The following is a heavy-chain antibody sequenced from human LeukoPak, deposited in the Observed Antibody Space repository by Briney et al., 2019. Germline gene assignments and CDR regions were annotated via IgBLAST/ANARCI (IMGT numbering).Heavy chain of an antibody. CDR2: ISISTTNI. CDR1: GFTFSSHS. Sequence: PGGSLRLSCAASGFTFSSHSMNWVRQAPGQGLEGVSYISISTTNIYYADSVKGRFTVSRDNAKNSLYLQMNNLRADDTAVYYCARDHDWAFDYWGQGTLVTVSS. CDR3: ARDHDWAFDY. J-gene: IGHJ4*02. D-gene: IGHD3-9*01. V-gene: IGHV3-48*01.